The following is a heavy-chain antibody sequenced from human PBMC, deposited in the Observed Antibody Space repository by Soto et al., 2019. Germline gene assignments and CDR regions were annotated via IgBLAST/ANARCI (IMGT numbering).Heavy chain of an antibody. CDR1: GYSFTRYW. V-gene: IGHV5-51*01. CDR3: ARNIAARHSYYYYGMDV. CDR2: IYPGDSDT. D-gene: IGHD6-6*01. J-gene: IGHJ6*02. Sequence: GESLTISCTCSGYSFTRYWIGWVRQMPGKGLEWMGIIYPGDSDTRYSPSFQGQVTISADKSISTAYLQWSSLKASDTAMYYCARNIAARHSYYYYGMDVWGQGTTVTVSS.